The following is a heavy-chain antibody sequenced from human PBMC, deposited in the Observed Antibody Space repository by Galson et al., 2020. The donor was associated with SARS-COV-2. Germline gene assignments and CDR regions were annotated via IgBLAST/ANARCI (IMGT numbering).Heavy chain of an antibody. CDR3: ARDGQTSSGWAFDY. V-gene: IGHV3-33*01. CDR2: IFFDGSDK. J-gene: IGHJ4*02. CDR1: GFTLSNSG. Sequence: GGSLRLSCAASGFTLSNSGMLWVRQAPGKGLEWVAQIFFDGSDKYYGDSVKGRFTISRDSSKNTVYLQMNNLRADDTAVNYCARDGQTSSGWAFDYWGQGTLVTVS. D-gene: IGHD6-19*01.